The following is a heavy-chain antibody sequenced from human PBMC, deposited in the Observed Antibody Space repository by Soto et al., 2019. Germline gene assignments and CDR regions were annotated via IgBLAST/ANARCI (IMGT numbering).Heavy chain of an antibody. J-gene: IGHJ5*02. CDR1: GFTFDDYA. CDR3: AKDRYGSGPNWFDP. D-gene: IGHD3-10*01. Sequence: GGSLRLSCVASGFTFDDYAMHWVRQAPGKGLEWVSGISWNSGTIGYADSVKGRFIISRDNAKNSLYLQMNSLRAEDTALYYCAKDRYGSGPNWFDPWGQGTLVTVSS. CDR2: ISWNSGTI. V-gene: IGHV3-9*01.